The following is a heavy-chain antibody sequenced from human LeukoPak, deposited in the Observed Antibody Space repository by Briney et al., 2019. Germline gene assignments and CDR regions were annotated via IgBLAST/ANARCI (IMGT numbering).Heavy chain of an antibody. D-gene: IGHD4-17*01. CDR2: IYSGGST. Sequence: GGSLRLSCAASGFTVSSNYMSWVRQAPGKGLERVSVIYSGGSTYYADSVKGRFTISRDNSKNTLYLQMNSLRAEDTAVYYCARDTYGDYVLDYWGQGTLVTVSS. CDR1: GFTVSSNY. CDR3: ARDTYGDYVLDY. J-gene: IGHJ4*02. V-gene: IGHV3-53*01.